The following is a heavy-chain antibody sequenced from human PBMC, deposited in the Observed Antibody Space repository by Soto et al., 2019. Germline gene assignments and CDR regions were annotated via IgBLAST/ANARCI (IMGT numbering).Heavy chain of an antibody. J-gene: IGHJ3*02. CDR3: ARSPSSSWYGGGAFDI. Sequence: QVQLQESGPGLVKPSGTLSLTCAVSGVSFSSSNWWSWVRQPPGKGLEWIGEIYHSGSTNYNPSLRSRVTILVDKSKNQVSLKLTSVTAADTAVYYCARSPSSSWYGGGAFDIWGQGTMVIVSS. D-gene: IGHD6-13*01. V-gene: IGHV4-4*02. CDR1: GVSFSSSNW. CDR2: IYHSGST.